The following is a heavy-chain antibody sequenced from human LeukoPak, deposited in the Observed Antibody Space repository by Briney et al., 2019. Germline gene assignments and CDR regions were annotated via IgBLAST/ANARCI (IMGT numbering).Heavy chain of an antibody. Sequence: PGGSLRLSCAASGFTFSSYGMSWVRQAPGKGLEWVANIKQDGSEKYYVDSVKGRFTISRDNAKNSLYLQMNSLRVDDTAMYYCARCSWYYHYYMDVWGKGTTVTISS. CDR2: IKQDGSEK. V-gene: IGHV3-7*01. CDR3: ARCSWYYHYYMDV. CDR1: GFTFSSYG. D-gene: IGHD6-13*01. J-gene: IGHJ6*03.